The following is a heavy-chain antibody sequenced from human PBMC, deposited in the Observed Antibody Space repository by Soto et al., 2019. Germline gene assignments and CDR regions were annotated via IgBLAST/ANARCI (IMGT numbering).Heavy chain of an antibody. V-gene: IGHV4-59*08. CDR3: ARAVGDPLYYLDY. J-gene: IGHJ4*02. CDR2: TDCSGNT. D-gene: IGHD6-19*01. CDR1: SDSISSYY. Sequence: QVQLQESGPGLVRPSETLSLTCTVSSDSISSYYWIWIRQSPGKGLEWIGYTDCSGNTNYNPSLKSRVTISGDTSKNQFSLRLSSVTAADTAVHYCARAVGDPLYYLDYWGQGTLVTVSS.